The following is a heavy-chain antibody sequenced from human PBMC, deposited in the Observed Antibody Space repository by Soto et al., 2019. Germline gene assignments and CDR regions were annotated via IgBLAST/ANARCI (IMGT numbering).Heavy chain of an antibody. Sequence: QVQLVQSGAEVKKPGASVKVSCKASGYTFTSYAMHWVRQAPGQRLEWMGWINAGNGNTKYSQKFQGRVTINRDTSASTSHMVLSRMRSEDTAVYYFARYGGATGDWGQGPLVCVSS. CDR1: GYTFTSYA. J-gene: IGHJ1*01. CDR3: ARYGGATGD. CDR2: INAGNGNT. D-gene: IGHD1-26*01. V-gene: IGHV1-3*01.